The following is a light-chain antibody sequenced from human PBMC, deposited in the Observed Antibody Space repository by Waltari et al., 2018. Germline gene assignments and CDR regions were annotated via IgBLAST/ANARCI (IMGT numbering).Light chain of an antibody. CDR3: HQYNAYPWT. CDR1: QTISNW. Sequence: DVQMTPSPSTLSASVGDSVTITCRASQTISNWLAWYQQKPGKAPTLLIYKASSLQGGVPARFSGSGSGAEFTLTISSLQPDDFATYYCHQYNAYPWTFGQGTKVEIK. V-gene: IGKV1-5*03. CDR2: KAS. J-gene: IGKJ1*01.